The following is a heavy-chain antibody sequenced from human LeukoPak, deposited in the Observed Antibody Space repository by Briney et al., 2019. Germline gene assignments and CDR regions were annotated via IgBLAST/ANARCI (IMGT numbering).Heavy chain of an antibody. CDR3: AKDRGYCSGGSCFHFLEY. D-gene: IGHD2-15*01. CDR2: IRYDGSNK. CDR1: GFTFSSYG. V-gene: IGHV3-30*02. Sequence: GGSLRLSCAASGFTFSSYGMHWVRQAPGKGLEWVTFIRYDGSNKYYADSVKGRFTISRDNSKNTVYLQMNSLRAEDTAVYYCAKDRGYCSGGSCFHFLEYWGQGTLVTVSS. J-gene: IGHJ4*02.